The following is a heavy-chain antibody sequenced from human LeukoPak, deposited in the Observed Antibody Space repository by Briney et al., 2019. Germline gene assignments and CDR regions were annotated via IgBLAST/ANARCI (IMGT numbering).Heavy chain of an antibody. CDR1: GYTFTGYY. J-gene: IGHJ5*02. D-gene: IGHD2-15*01. CDR3: ARGRCSGGSCYWFDP. CDR2: INPNSGGT. Sequence: ASVKVSCKASGYTFTGYYMHWVRQAPGQGLEWMGWINPNSGGTNYAQKFQGRVTMTRDTSISTAYMELSRLRSDDTAVYYCARGRCSGGSCYWFDPWGQGTLVTVSS. V-gene: IGHV1-2*02.